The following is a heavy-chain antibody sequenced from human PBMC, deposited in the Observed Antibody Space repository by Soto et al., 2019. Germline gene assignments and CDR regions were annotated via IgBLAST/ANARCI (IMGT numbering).Heavy chain of an antibody. CDR3: AREKARAGGAFDI. J-gene: IGHJ3*02. D-gene: IGHD3-16*01. Sequence: GGSLRLSCAASGFTFSSYGMHWVRQAPGKGLEWVAVIWYDGSNKYYADSVKGRFTISRDNSKNTLYLQMNSLRAEDTAVYYCAREKARAGGAFDIWGQGTMVTVSS. CDR1: GFTFSSYG. V-gene: IGHV3-33*01. CDR2: IWYDGSNK.